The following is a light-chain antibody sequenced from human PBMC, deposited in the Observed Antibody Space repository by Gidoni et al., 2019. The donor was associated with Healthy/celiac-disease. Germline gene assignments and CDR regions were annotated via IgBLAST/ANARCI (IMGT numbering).Light chain of an antibody. CDR1: QSMSSY. Sequence: DIQMTQSPSSLSASVGDRVTITCRASQSMSSYLNWYQQKPGKSPKLLIYAASSLQSGVPSRFSGSGSGTDFTLTISSRQPEDFATYYCQQSYSTPFTFGGGTKVEIK. V-gene: IGKV1-39*01. J-gene: IGKJ4*01. CDR2: AAS. CDR3: QQSYSTPFT.